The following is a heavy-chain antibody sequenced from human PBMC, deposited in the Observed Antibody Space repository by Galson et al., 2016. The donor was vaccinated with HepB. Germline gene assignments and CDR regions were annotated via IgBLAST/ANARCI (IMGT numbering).Heavy chain of an antibody. CDR2: IGGSGRGT. J-gene: IGHJ5*02. D-gene: IGHD2-2*01. V-gene: IGHV3-23*01. Sequence: SLRLSCAASGFTFSDYAMSWVRQAPGKGPEWVSAIGGSGRGTHYTDSVKGRFTVSRDNSKNTLYLHMNSLRAEDAAVYYCVKDQLIVVVPAAGNWFDPWAREPWSPSP. CDR3: VKDQLIVVVPAAGNWFDP. CDR1: GFTFSDYA.